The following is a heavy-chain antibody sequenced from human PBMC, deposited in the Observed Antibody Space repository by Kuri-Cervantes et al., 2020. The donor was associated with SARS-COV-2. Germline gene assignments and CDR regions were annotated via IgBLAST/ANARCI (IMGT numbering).Heavy chain of an antibody. CDR2: TSGIGGYT. J-gene: IGHJ4*02. CDR3: VGHGSSSI. V-gene: IGHV3-23*01. Sequence: GGSLRLSCTVSGGSISSSSYYWGWIRQAPGKGLEWVSDTSGIGGYTYYADFVKGRFTTSRDDSKNTLYVHMNNLRVDDTAVYYCVGHGSSSIWGQGTLVTVSS. D-gene: IGHD6-13*01. CDR1: GGSISSSSYY.